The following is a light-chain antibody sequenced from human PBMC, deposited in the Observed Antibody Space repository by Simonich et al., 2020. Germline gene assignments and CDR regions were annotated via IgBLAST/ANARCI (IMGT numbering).Light chain of an antibody. CDR3: QVWDSSSDHWV. J-gene: IGLJ3*02. CDR1: NIGIKS. Sequence: SYVLTQPPSVSVAQGKTARIPCGGNNIGIKSVHWYQQKPGQAPVLVVYDESDRPSGIPERFAGSNSGNTATLTSSRVEAGDEADYYCQVWDSSSDHWVFGGGTKLTVL. V-gene: IGLV3-21*03. CDR2: DES.